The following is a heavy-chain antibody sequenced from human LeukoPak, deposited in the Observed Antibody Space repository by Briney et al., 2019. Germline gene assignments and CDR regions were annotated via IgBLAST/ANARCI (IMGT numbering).Heavy chain of an antibody. J-gene: IGHJ4*02. CDR3: ARAWVAASHFDY. CDR1: GFTFSSYA. CDR2: ISYDGSNK. V-gene: IGHV3-30*01. D-gene: IGHD2-15*01. Sequence: GRSLRLSCAASGFTFSSYAMHWVRQAPGKGLEWVAVISYDGSNKYYADSVKGRFNISRDNSKNTLYLQMNSLRAEDTAVYYCARAWVAASHFDYWGQGTLVTVSS.